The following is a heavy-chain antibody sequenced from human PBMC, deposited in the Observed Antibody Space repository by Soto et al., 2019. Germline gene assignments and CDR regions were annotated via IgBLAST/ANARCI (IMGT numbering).Heavy chain of an antibody. CDR1: EFTFSVYW. D-gene: IGHD3-10*01. V-gene: IGHV3-74*01. CDR3: ARAMVITMVRGVIITQHYYYGMDV. Sequence: PGGSLRLSCTDSEFTFSVYWMHWVRQAPGKGLEWVSRIDPYGTGITYADSVKGRFTISRDNSKNTLYLQMNSLRAEDTAVYYCARAMVITMVRGVIITQHYYYGMDVWGQGTTVTVSS. CDR2: IDPYGTGI. J-gene: IGHJ6*02.